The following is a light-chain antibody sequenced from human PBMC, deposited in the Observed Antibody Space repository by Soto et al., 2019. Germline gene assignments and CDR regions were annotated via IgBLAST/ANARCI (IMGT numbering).Light chain of an antibody. CDR1: QSVGSIY. CDR2: GAS. J-gene: IGKJ5*01. Sequence: EIGLTQSPCTLSLSPGERATLSWGASQSVGSIYLAWYQQRHGQAPRLLIYGASNRATGIPVRFSGSGSGTDFNLTISGLETEDFAVYYCQQYGSSSITFGHGTRLEIK. V-gene: IGKV3-20*01. CDR3: QQYGSSSIT.